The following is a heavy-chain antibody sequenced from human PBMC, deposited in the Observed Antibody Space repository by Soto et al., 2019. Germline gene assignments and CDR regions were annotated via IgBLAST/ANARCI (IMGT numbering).Heavy chain of an antibody. Sequence: ASETLSLTCTVSGASITTHYWSWLRQPPGKGLEWIGYMYYSGSTIYNPSLKSRVTISVDTSKNQFSLKLTSVTAADTAVYYCLTQGFGPLHGLVDVWGQGTTVTVSS. CDR2: MYYSGST. V-gene: IGHV4-59*08. CDR3: LTQGFGPLHGLVDV. J-gene: IGHJ6*02. D-gene: IGHD3-10*01. CDR1: GASITTHY.